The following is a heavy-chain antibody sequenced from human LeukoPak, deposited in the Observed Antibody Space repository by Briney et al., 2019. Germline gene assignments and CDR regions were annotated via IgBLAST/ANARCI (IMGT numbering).Heavy chain of an antibody. D-gene: IGHD4-17*01. CDR1: GFTFSSHG. V-gene: IGHV3-21*01. J-gene: IGHJ4*02. CDR2: ISSSSSYI. CDR3: ARDDLTVTLDY. Sequence: PGGSLRLSCAASGFTFSSHGMSWVRQAPGKGLEWVSSISSSSSYIYYADSVKGRFTISRDNAKNSLYLQMNSLRAEDTAVYYCARDDLTVTLDYWGQGTLVTVSS.